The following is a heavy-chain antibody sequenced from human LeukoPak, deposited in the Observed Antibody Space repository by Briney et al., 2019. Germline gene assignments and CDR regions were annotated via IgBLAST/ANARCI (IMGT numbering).Heavy chain of an antibody. D-gene: IGHD2-21*02. CDR3: AKSLYCGGDCS. Sequence: SETLSLTCAVYGGSFSTYYWSWIRQPPGKGLEWIGEINHSGSTKYNPSLKSRVTLSLDTSKNQFSLRLTSVTAADTAVYYCAKSLYCGGDCSWGQGTLVTVSS. V-gene: IGHV4-34*01. J-gene: IGHJ5*02. CDR2: INHSGST. CDR1: GGSFSTYY.